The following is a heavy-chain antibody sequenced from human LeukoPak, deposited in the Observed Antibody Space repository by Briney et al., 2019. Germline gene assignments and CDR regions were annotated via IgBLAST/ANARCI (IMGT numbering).Heavy chain of an antibody. CDR3: AKSPPRVAVVVAPTGWFDP. D-gene: IGHD2-15*01. Sequence: GGSLRLSCAASGFAFSSYPMTWVRQAPGKGLEWVSTIGGSGGSTYYADSVKGRFTISRDNSKNTLYLQMNSLRADDTAVYYCAKSPPRVAVVVAPTGWFDPWGQGTLVTVSS. CDR1: GFAFSSYP. J-gene: IGHJ5*02. CDR2: IGGSGGST. V-gene: IGHV3-23*01.